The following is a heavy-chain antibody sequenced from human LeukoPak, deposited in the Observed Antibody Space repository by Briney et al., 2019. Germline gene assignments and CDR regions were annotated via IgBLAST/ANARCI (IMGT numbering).Heavy chain of an antibody. D-gene: IGHD2-2*01. Sequence: GGSLRLSCAASGFTFSSYAMHWVRQAPGKGLEYVSAISSNGGSTYYANSVKGRFTISRDNSKNTLYLQMGSLRAEDMAVYYCARGFSESHYCSSTSCRKVAFDIWGQGTMVTVSS. CDR2: ISSNGGST. CDR3: ARGFSESHYCSSTSCRKVAFDI. V-gene: IGHV3-64*01. CDR1: GFTFSSYA. J-gene: IGHJ3*02.